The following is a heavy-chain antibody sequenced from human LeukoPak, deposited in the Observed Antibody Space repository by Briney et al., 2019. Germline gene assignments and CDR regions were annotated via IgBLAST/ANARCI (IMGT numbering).Heavy chain of an antibody. J-gene: IGHJ4*02. CDR2: ISGSGGEST. CDR1: GFTFSSYA. V-gene: IGHV3-23*01. Sequence: GGSLRLSCAASGFTFSSYAMSWVRQAPGKGLEWVSAISGSGGESTYYADSVKGRFTVSRDNSKNTLYLQINSLRGEDTAVYYCAKGKYSSGGVPDYWGQGTLVTVSS. D-gene: IGHD6-19*01. CDR3: AKGKYSSGGVPDY.